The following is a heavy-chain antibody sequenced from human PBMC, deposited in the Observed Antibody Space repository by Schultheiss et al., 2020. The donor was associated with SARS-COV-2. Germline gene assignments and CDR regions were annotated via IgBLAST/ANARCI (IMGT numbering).Heavy chain of an antibody. D-gene: IGHD1-7*01. CDR1: GFIFNTYW. Sequence: GGSLRLSCTASGFIFNTYWMSWVRQAPGKGLEWVGFIRNKANGGTTDYAAPVKGRFTISRDDSKSITYLQMNSLRAEDTAVYYCARDSITGTTSALVYWGQGTLVTVSS. V-gene: IGHV3-71*01. CDR3: ARDSITGTTSALVY. CDR2: IRNKANGGTT. J-gene: IGHJ4*02.